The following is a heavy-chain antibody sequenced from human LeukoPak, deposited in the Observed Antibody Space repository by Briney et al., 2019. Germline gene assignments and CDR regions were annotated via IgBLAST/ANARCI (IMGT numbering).Heavy chain of an antibody. Sequence: ASVKVSCKASGYTFTRYYMHWVRQAPGQGLEWMGIINPTGGSTTYAQKFQGRVTMTRDTSTSTFYMELSSLRSEDTAVYYCARVGGSAWSGDDYWGQGTPVTVSS. V-gene: IGHV1-46*01. CDR3: ARVGGSAWSGDDY. D-gene: IGHD6-19*01. CDR1: GYTFTRYY. J-gene: IGHJ4*02. CDR2: INPTGGST.